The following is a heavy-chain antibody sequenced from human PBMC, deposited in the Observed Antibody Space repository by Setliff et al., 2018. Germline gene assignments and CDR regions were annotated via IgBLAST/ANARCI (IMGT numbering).Heavy chain of an antibody. Sequence: GASVKVSCKASGYTFSRYGISWVRQAPGQGLEWMGWINTNTGFPTYAQGFTGRFVFSLDTSVSTAYLQISSVKAEDTAVYYCARGYCSGGSCADFDYWGQGTLVTVSS. D-gene: IGHD2-15*01. CDR3: ARGYCSGGSCADFDY. CDR2: INTNTGFP. CDR1: GYTFSRYG. V-gene: IGHV7-4-1*02. J-gene: IGHJ4*02.